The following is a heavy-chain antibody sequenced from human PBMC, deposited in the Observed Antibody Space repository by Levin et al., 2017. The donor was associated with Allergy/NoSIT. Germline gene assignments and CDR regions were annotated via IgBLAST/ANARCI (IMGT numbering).Heavy chain of an antibody. J-gene: IGHJ4*02. CDR3: AKDEGGLWFGESPPPDY. V-gene: IGHV3-30*18. D-gene: IGHD3-10*01. CDR2: ISHDGNNK. CDR1: GFIFSNYG. Sequence: GGSLRLSCAASGFIFSNYGMHWVRQAPGKGLEWVAVISHDGNNKYYVGSVKGRFTISRDNSRNTLYLQMNSLRPDDTAVYYCAKDEGGLWFGESPPPDYWGQGALVTVSS.